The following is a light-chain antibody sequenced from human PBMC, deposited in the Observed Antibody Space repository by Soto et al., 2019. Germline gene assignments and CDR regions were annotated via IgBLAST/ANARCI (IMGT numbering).Light chain of an antibody. J-gene: IGLJ1*01. V-gene: IGLV2-14*01. Sequence: QSALTQPASVSGSPGQSITISCTGTSSDVGGYNYVSWYQQHPGKAPKLMIYDVSNRPSGVSNRFSGSKSGNTASLTISGLQAEDEADYYCSSYTSRSTLVVGTGTKVT. CDR3: SSYTSRSTLV. CDR1: SSDVGGYNY. CDR2: DVS.